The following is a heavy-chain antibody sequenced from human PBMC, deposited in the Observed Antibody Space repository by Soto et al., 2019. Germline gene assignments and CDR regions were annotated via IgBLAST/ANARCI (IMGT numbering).Heavy chain of an antibody. CDR3: AKGPVAGHNWFEP. J-gene: IGHJ5*02. D-gene: IGHD2-15*01. V-gene: IGHV3-23*01. CDR1: GFTFISYA. Sequence: GGSLRLSCSASGFTFISYAMSWVRQAPGKGLEWVSAISGSGGSTYYADSVKGRFTISRDNSKNTLYLQMNSLRAEDTAVYYCAKGPVAGHNWFEPWGQGTLVTVSS. CDR2: ISGSGGST.